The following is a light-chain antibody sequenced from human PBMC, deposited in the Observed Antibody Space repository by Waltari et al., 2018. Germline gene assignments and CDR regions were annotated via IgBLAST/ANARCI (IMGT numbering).Light chain of an antibody. CDR1: NSDVGNYNY. V-gene: IGLV2-23*02. Sequence: QSALTQPASVSGSPGQSITMSCTGPNSDVGNYNYVSWYQHHPGTAPKVIIFGVSKRPSGVSDRFSCSKSGNAASLTISGLRTEDEADYYCCSYAGTSTLIFGGGTKLTVL. CDR2: GVS. CDR3: CSYAGTSTLI. J-gene: IGLJ2*01.